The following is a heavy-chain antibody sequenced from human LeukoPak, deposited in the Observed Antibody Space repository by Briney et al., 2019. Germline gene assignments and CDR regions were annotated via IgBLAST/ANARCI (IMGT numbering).Heavy chain of an antibody. J-gene: IGHJ3*02. Sequence: PGGSLRLSCAAPGFTFSSYAMHWVRQAPGKGLEWVAVISYDGSNKYYADSVKGRFTISRDNSKNALYLQMNSLRAEDTAVYYCARALLEYCSSTSCYGDAFDIWGQGTMVTVSS. CDR3: ARALLEYCSSTSCYGDAFDI. CDR2: ISYDGSNK. V-gene: IGHV3-30-3*01. CDR1: GFTFSSYA. D-gene: IGHD2-2*01.